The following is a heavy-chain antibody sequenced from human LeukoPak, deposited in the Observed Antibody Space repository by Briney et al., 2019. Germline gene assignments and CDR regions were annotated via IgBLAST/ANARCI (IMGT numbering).Heavy chain of an antibody. V-gene: IGHV5-51*01. Sequence: GESLKISCKGSGYNFTTYWIGWVRQMSGKGLEWMGIIYPGDSDTRYSPSFQGQVTISADKSISTAYLQWSSLKASDTAMYYCVADMIGGLDAFDIWGQGTMVTVSS. CDR3: VADMIGGLDAFDI. D-gene: IGHD3-16*01. J-gene: IGHJ3*02. CDR1: GYNFTTYW. CDR2: IYPGDSDT.